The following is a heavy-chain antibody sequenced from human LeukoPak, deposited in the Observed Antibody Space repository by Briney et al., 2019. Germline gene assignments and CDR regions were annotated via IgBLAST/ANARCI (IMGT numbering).Heavy chain of an antibody. Sequence: SETLSLTCTVSGGPISGYHWSWIRQPPGKGLDWIGYIYYSGSTKYNPSLKSRVTMSVDTSKNQFSLKLSSVTAADTAVYYCARGGLENGYHANDGFDICGQGTMVTVSS. D-gene: IGHD3-22*01. CDR1: GGPISGYH. CDR3: ARGGLENGYHANDGFDI. J-gene: IGHJ3*02. V-gene: IGHV4-59*01. CDR2: IYYSGST.